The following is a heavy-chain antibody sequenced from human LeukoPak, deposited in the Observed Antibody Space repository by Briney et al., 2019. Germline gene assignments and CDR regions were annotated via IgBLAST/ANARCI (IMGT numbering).Heavy chain of an antibody. J-gene: IGHJ4*02. CDR1: GASVSTSY. D-gene: IGHD6-25*01. CDR3: ARHPASYFDS. CDR2: IHNSGSI. V-gene: IGHV4-59*08. Sequence: SETLSLTCTVSGASVSTSYWSWIRQPPGKGLEWIAYIHNSGSINYNPSLKSRVTISVDTSKNQLSLKLSSVTAADTAVYYCARHPASYFDSWGQGTLVTVSS.